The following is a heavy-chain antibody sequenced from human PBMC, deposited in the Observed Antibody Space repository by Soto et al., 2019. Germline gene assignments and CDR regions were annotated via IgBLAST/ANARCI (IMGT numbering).Heavy chain of an antibody. Sequence: QVQLVQSGAEVKKPGSSVTVSCKASGGTFSSYTISWVRQAPGQGLEWMAGISPLFGTPIYAQKFQDRVTITADDSTMTAYMEMNRLTSEDTAVYSLASVVVGSRLSLAYWVQGTLVTISS. CDR3: ASVVVGSRLSLAY. CDR2: ISPLFGTP. CDR1: GGTFSSYT. V-gene: IGHV1-69*01. D-gene: IGHD1-26*01. J-gene: IGHJ4*02.